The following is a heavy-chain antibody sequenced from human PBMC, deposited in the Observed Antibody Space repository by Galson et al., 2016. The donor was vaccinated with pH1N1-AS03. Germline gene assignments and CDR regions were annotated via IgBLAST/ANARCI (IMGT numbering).Heavy chain of an antibody. V-gene: IGHV5-51*01. Sequence: QSGAEVKKPGESLKISCKASGYSFTNYWTGWVRQMPGQGLEWMGSIYPGDSDTRYSPSFQGQVTISADKSISTAYLQWSSLKASDTAMYYCARRVSYTGSYPLDYWGQGTLVTVSS. D-gene: IGHD1-26*01. J-gene: IGHJ4*02. CDR3: ARRVSYTGSYPLDY. CDR2: IYPGDSDT. CDR1: GYSFTNYW.